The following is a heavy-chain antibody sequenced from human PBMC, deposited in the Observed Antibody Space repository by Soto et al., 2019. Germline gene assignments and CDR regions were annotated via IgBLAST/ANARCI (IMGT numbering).Heavy chain of an antibody. CDR1: GFTFDDYG. J-gene: IGHJ6*03. CDR2: INWSGGGT. CDR3: VRNYCSSTSCYTKFYYYMDV. D-gene: IGHD2-2*02. V-gene: IGHV3-20*01. Sequence: SGGSLRLSCAASGFTFDDYGMSWVRQAPGKGLEWVSGINWSGGGTGYADSVMGRFTISRGNAKNSLYLQMNSLRAEDTALYHCVRNYCSSTSCYTKFYYYMDVWGKGTTVTVSS.